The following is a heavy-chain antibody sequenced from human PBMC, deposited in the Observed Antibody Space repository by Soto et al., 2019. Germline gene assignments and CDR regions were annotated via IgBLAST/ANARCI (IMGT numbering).Heavy chain of an antibody. D-gene: IGHD6-19*01. CDR3: ASGKWLVPYFDY. CDR1: GYTFTSYD. Sequence: QVQLVQSGAEVKKPGASVKISCKASGYTFTSYDINWVRQATGQGLEWMGWMNPNSGNTGYAQKFQGRVTMTRNTSISTAYMELSSLRSEDTAVYYCASGKWLVPYFDYWGQGTLVTVSS. V-gene: IGHV1-8*01. CDR2: MNPNSGNT. J-gene: IGHJ4*02.